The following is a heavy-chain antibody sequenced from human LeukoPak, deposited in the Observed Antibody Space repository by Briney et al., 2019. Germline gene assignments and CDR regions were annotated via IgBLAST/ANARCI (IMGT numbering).Heavy chain of an antibody. J-gene: IGHJ4*02. CDR1: GFTFSSYW. V-gene: IGHV3-74*01. D-gene: IGHD6-13*01. Sequence: GGSLRLSCAASGFTFSSYWMHWVRQAPGKGLVWVSRINSDGSSTSYADSVKGRFTISRDNAKNTLYLQMNSLRAEDTAVYYCARVARGQQLVSNFDYWGQGTLVTVSS. CDR2: INSDGSST. CDR3: ARVARGQQLVSNFDY.